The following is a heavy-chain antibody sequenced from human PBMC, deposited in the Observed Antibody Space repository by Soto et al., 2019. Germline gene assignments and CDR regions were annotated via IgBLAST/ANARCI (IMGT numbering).Heavy chain of an antibody. V-gene: IGHV1-46*01. CDR2: LNPRGGGT. Sequence: AVKVCCQASGYTFTRHYMHWVRQAPGRGLKRIGILNPRGGGTSYAQPVQRRVTMTRGTSTSTVYMELSSLRSDDTAVYYCGSGYDISCYYPGPLGSHALDIWGQGTMVTVS. CDR1: GYTFTRHY. CDR3: GSGYDISCYYPGPLGSHALDI. J-gene: IGHJ3*02. D-gene: IGHD3-22*01.